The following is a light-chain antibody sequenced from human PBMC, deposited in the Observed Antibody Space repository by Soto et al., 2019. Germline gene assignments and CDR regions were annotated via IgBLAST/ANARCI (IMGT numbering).Light chain of an antibody. CDR3: QQSYSSPLT. V-gene: IGKV1-39*01. CDR1: QSISSY. Sequence: DIQMTQSPSSLSASVGDRVTITCRASQSISSYLNWYQQKPGKAPKFLIYGASSLQSGVPSRFSGSGSGTDFTLTISSLQPEDFATYYCQQSYSSPLTFGGGTKVEI. J-gene: IGKJ4*01. CDR2: GAS.